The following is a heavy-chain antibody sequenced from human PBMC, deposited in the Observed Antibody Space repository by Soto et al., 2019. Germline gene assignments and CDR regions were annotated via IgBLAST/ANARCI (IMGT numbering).Heavy chain of an antibody. J-gene: IGHJ4*02. V-gene: IGHV3-23*01. D-gene: IGHD6-19*01. Sequence: GGSLRLSCAASGFTFSSYTMSWVRQAPGKGLEWVSAISGSGGSTYYADSVKGRFTISRDNSKNTLYLQMNSLRAEDTAVYYCAKDTGYSSGWTGYYFDYWGQGTLVTVSS. CDR2: ISGSGGST. CDR1: GFTFSSYT. CDR3: AKDTGYSSGWTGYYFDY.